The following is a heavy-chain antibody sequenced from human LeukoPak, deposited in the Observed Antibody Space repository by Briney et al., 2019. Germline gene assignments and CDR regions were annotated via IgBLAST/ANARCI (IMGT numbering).Heavy chain of an antibody. Sequence: GASVKVSCKASGGTFISYAISWVRQAPGQGLEWMGGIIPIFGTANYAQKFQGRVTITADESTSTAYMELSSLRSEDTAVYYCARAYVGSSGWGAIDYWGQGTLVTVSS. CDR3: ARAYVGSSGWGAIDY. V-gene: IGHV1-69*13. J-gene: IGHJ4*02. D-gene: IGHD6-19*01. CDR1: GGTFISYA. CDR2: IIPIFGTA.